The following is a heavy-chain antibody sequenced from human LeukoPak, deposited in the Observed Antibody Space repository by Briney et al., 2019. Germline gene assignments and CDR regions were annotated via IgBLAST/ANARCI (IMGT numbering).Heavy chain of an antibody. J-gene: IGHJ4*02. D-gene: IGHD1-26*01. Sequence: GGSLRLSCAASGFTFSNAWMSWVHQAPGKGLEWVGHIKSKTDGGTTDYAAPVKGRFTISRDDSKNTLYLQMNSLKTEDTAVYYCTTGLEWELPREFDYWGQGTLVTVSS. CDR1: GFTFSNAW. V-gene: IGHV3-15*01. CDR3: TTGLEWELPREFDY. CDR2: IKSKTDGGTT.